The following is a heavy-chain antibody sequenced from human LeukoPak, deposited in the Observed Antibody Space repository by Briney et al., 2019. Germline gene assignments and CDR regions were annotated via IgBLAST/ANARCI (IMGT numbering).Heavy chain of an antibody. D-gene: IGHD3-10*01. CDR2: ISSSSSYI. J-gene: IGHJ4*02. CDR3: ARTKYYYGSGSYRHYFDY. CDR1: GFTFSSYS. Sequence: GGSLRLSCAASGFTFSSYSMNWVRRAPGKGLEWVSSISSSSSYIYYADSVKGRFTISRDNAKNSLYLQMNSLRAEDTAVYYCARTKYYYGSGSYRHYFDYWGQGTLVTVSS. V-gene: IGHV3-21*01.